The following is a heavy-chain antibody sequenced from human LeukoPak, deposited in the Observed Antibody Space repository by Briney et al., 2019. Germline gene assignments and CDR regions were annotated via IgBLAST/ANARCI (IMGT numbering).Heavy chain of an antibody. CDR2: ISSSSSYI. D-gene: IGHD5-24*01. V-gene: IGHV3-21*01. Sequence: GGSLRLSCAASGFTFSSYSMNWVRQAPGKGLEWVSSISSSSSYIYYADSVKGRFTISRDNAKNSLYLQMNSLRAEDTAVYYCAIGRDGYKAEYFQHWGQGTLVTVSS. J-gene: IGHJ1*01. CDR3: AIGRDGYKAEYFQH. CDR1: GFTFSSYS.